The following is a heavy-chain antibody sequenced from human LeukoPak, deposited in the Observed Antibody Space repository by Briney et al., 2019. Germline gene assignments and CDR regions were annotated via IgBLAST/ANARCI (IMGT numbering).Heavy chain of an antibody. CDR3: AKDPGVTYYYDSSGYYSTGIDY. V-gene: IGHV3-23*01. Sequence: GGSLRLSCATSGFTFSSYAMSWVRQAPGKGLEWVSAIGGSGGSTYYADSVKGRFTISRDNSKNTLYLQMNSLRAEDTAVYYCAKDPGVTYYYDSSGYYSTGIDYWGQGTLVTVSS. J-gene: IGHJ4*02. CDR2: IGGSGGST. D-gene: IGHD3-22*01. CDR1: GFTFSSYA.